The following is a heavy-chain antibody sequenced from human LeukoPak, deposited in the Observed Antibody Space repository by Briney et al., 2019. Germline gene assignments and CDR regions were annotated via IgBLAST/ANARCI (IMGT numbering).Heavy chain of an antibody. J-gene: IGHJ4*02. CDR1: GFTVSSNY. Sequence: EGSLRLSCAASGFTVSSNYMSWVRQAPGKGLEWVSVIYSGGSTYYADSVKGRFTISRDNSKNTLYLQMNSLRAEDTAVYYCARSRATAKGSYYFDYWGQGTLVTVSS. D-gene: IGHD1-26*01. CDR2: IYSGGST. V-gene: IGHV3-53*01. CDR3: ARSRATAKGSYYFDY.